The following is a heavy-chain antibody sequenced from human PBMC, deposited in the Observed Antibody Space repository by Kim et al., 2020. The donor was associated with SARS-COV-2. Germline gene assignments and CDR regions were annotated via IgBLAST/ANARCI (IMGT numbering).Heavy chain of an antibody. V-gene: IGHV4-59*01. CDR3: AREFGYYDILTGYFNWFDP. CDR2: IYYSGST. Sequence: SETLSLTCTVSGGSISSYYWSWIRQPPGKGLEWIGYIYYSGSTNYNPSLKSRVTISVDTSKNQFSLKLSSVTAADTAVYYCAREFGYYDILTGYFNWFDPWGQGTLVTVSS. CDR1: GGSISSYY. D-gene: IGHD3-9*01. J-gene: IGHJ5*02.